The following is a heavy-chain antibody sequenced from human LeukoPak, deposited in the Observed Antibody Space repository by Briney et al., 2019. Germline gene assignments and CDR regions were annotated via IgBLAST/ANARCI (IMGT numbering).Heavy chain of an antibody. Sequence: GGSLRLSCAASGFTFSSYGMHWVRQAPGKGLEWVAVILSDGSKEFYTDSVKGRFTISRDNSKNTLYLQMNSLRAEDTAVYYCAKVASIVVVPAAMPDAFDIWGQGTMVTVSS. V-gene: IGHV3-33*06. J-gene: IGHJ3*02. CDR2: ILSDGSKE. CDR3: AKVASIVVVPAAMPDAFDI. D-gene: IGHD2-2*01. CDR1: GFTFSSYG.